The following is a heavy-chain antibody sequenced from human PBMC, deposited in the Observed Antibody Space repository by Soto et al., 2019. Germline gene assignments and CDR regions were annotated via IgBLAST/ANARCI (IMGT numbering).Heavy chain of an antibody. CDR2: IHSDGSGA. D-gene: IGHD4-17*01. J-gene: IGHJ6*02. CDR3: ASNRASVGMDV. V-gene: IGHV3-74*01. Sequence: EVQLVESGGGLVQPGGSLRLSSAASGFTSNNYWMHWVRQAPGKGLVWVSHIHSDGSGANYADFAKGRFTISRDNAKDTLYLQMSSLTAEDTAVYYCASNRASVGMDVWGQGTTVTVSS. CDR1: GFTSNNYW.